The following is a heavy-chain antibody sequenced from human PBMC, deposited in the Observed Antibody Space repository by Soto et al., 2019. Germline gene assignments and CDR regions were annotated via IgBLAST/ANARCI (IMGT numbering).Heavy chain of an antibody. V-gene: IGHV3-23*01. J-gene: IGHJ4*02. CDR1: GFTFSSYA. CDR2: ISGGGNDA. Sequence: EAQLLESGGGLVQPGGSLVLSCAASGFTFSSYAMSWVRQAPGKGLEWVSSISGGGNDAFYAVSVKGRFTISRANSRNTLYLQMSSLRADDTAIYYCARSVFLASTDTEPFDYWGQAALVTVSS. CDR3: ARSVFLASTDTEPFDY. D-gene: IGHD3-3*02.